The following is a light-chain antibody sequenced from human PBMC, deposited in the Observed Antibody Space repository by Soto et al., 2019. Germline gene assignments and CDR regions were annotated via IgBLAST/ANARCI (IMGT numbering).Light chain of an antibody. Sequence: SYELTQAPSVSVAPGQTASITSGANNIGVRSVHWHQKKPGQDPVLVVYDDDARPSGIPGRFSGSNSGNTATLTITRVEAGDEADYYCQVWDDSRDQQVFGGGTKLTVL. J-gene: IGLJ3*02. CDR3: QVWDDSRDQQV. V-gene: IGLV3-21*02. CDR1: NIGVRS. CDR2: DDD.